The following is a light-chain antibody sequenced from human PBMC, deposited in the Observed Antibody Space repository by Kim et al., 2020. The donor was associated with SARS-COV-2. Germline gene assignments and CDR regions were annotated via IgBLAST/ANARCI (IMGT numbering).Light chain of an antibody. CDR1: SSDVGGYDS. CDR2: DVT. V-gene: IGLV2-11*01. CDR3: SAYAGSYAWV. Sequence: QSALTQPRSVSGSPGLSVTISCTGTSSDVGGYDSVSWYQQHPGKAPKFMIYDVTKRPSGVPYRFSGSKAGNTASLTISGLQAGDEADYFCSAYAGSYAWVFGGG. J-gene: IGLJ3*02.